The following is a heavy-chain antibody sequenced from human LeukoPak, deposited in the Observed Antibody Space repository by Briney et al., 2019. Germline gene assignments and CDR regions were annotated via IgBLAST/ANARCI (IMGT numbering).Heavy chain of an antibody. CDR1: GGSISSYY. V-gene: IGHV4-59*08. CDR3: ALGEYGSGSESFDY. CDR2: FYYSGST. Sequence: PSETLSLTCTVSGGSISSYYWSWIRQPPGKGLEWIGYFYYSGSTNYNPSLKSRVTISVDTSKNQFSLKLSSVTAADTAVYYCALGEYGSGSESFDYWGQGTLVTVSS. D-gene: IGHD3-10*01. J-gene: IGHJ4*02.